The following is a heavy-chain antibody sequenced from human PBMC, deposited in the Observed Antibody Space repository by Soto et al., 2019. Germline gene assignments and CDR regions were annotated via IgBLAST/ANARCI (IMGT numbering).Heavy chain of an antibody. V-gene: IGHV3-21*01. CDR1: GFTFSSYS. Sequence: GGSLRLSCAASGFTFSSYSMNWVRQAPGKGLEWVSSISSSSSYIYYADSVKGRFTISRDNAKNSLYLQMNSLRAEDTAVYYCARVWSIAARDTILYYYYMDVWGKGTTVTVSS. CDR2: ISSSSSYI. CDR3: ARVWSIAARDTILYYYYMDV. D-gene: IGHD6-6*01. J-gene: IGHJ6*03.